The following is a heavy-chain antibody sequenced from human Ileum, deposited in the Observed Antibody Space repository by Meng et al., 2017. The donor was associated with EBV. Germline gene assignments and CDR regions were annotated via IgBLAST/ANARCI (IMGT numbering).Heavy chain of an antibody. CDR3: GRHTGDFDY. Sequence: QVALQEWGRRLVRPSGTLSLTCGVSGASISGSSAYWGWIRPSPRKGLEWIGIISSSGRTFYNPSLESRLTLSEDTTANHFALKLSSVTAEDTAMYYWGRHTGDFDYWGQGALVTVSS. CDR2: ISSSGRT. V-gene: IGHV4-39*01. CDR1: GASISGSSAY. D-gene: IGHD2-8*02. J-gene: IGHJ4*02.